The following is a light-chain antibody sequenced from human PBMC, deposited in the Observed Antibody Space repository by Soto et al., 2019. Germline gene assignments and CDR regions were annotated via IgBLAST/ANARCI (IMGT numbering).Light chain of an antibody. CDR2: GVS. CDR1: QSVSNSY. J-gene: IGKJ2*01. V-gene: IGKV3-20*01. CDR3: HQYGSSPYT. Sequence: EIVLTQSPGTLSLSPGERATLSCRPSQSVSNSYLAWYQQKPGQAPRLLIYGVSSRATGIPDRFSGSGSGTDFTLTISRLEPEDFAVYYCHQYGSSPYTFGQGTKLEI.